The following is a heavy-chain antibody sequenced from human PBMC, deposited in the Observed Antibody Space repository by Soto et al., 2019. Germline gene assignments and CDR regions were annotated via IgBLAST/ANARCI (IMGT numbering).Heavy chain of an antibody. V-gene: IGHV1-46*01. CDR1: GYTFTSYY. CDR2: INPSGGST. J-gene: IGHJ6*02. D-gene: IGHD2-2*01. Sequence: QVQLVQSGAEVKKPGASVKVSCKASGYTFTSYYMHWVRQAPGQGLEWMGIINPSGGSTSYAQKFQRRVTMTRDTSTSTVYMELSSLRAEDTAVYYCARNLGVPAAPGESYYYGMDVWGQGTTVTVSS. CDR3: ARNLGVPAAPGESYYYGMDV.